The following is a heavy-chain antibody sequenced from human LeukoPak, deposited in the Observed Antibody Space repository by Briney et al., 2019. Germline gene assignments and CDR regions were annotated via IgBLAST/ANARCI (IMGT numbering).Heavy chain of an antibody. CDR3: ARAAARNWAY. J-gene: IGHJ4*02. CDR1: GGSINSGGYY. Sequence: SETLSLTCSVSGGSINSGGYYWSWIRQHPGKGLEWIGYIYYSGSTYYNPSLKSRVTISVDTSKNQFSLKLSSVTAADTAVYYCARAAARNWAYCGQGTLVTVSS. D-gene: IGHD6-13*01. CDR2: IYYSGST. V-gene: IGHV4-31*03.